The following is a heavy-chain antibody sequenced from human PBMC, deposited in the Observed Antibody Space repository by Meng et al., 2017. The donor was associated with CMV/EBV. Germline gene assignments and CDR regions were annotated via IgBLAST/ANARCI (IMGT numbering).Heavy chain of an antibody. Sequence: QVQLQQWGAGLLTPSETLSLTCAVYGGSFSGYYWSWIRQPPGKGLEWIGEINHSGSTNYNPSLKSRVTISVDTSKNQFSLKLSSVTAADTAVYYCARGGIAAAGPFDYWGQGTLVTVSS. CDR3: ARGGIAAAGPFDY. D-gene: IGHD6-13*01. V-gene: IGHV4-34*01. CDR2: INHSGST. J-gene: IGHJ4*02. CDR1: GGSFSGYY.